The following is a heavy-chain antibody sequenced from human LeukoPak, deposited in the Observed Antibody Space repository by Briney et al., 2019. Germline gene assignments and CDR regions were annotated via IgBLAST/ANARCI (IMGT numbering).Heavy chain of an antibody. D-gene: IGHD5-18*01. CDR2: ISSSSNTI. CDR1: GFTFSSYS. Sequence: GGSLRLSCAASGFTFSSYSMNWVRQAPGKGLEWISYISSSSNTIYHADSVKGRFTISRDNAKNSLYLQMNSLRAEDTAVYYCARDRGWIQYYFDYWGQGTLVTVSS. CDR3: ARDRGWIQYYFDY. V-gene: IGHV3-48*04. J-gene: IGHJ4*02.